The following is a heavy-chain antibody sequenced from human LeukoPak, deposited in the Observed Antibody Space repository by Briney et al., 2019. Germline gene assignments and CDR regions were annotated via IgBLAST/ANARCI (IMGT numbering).Heavy chain of an antibody. J-gene: IGHJ4*02. CDR3: AKSGGYGLIDY. Sequence: SETLSLTCAVYGGSFSGYYWSWIRQPPGKGLEWIGEINHSGSTNYNASLKSRITISIDTSKNQFSLKLNSVTAADTAAYYCAKSGGYGLIDYWGQGTLVTVSS. V-gene: IGHV4-34*01. CDR1: GGSFSGYY. D-gene: IGHD1-26*01. CDR2: INHSGST.